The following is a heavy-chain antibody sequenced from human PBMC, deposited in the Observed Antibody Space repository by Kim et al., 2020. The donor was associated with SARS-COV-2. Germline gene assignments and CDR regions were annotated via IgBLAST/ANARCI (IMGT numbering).Heavy chain of an antibody. V-gene: IGHV2-5*01. J-gene: IGHJ4*02. Sequence: PSLKSRLTITKDTSKNQVVLTMPNMDPVDTATYYCAHRHAMVRGPYFDYWGQGTLVTVSS. D-gene: IGHD3-10*01. CDR3: AHRHAMVRGPYFDY.